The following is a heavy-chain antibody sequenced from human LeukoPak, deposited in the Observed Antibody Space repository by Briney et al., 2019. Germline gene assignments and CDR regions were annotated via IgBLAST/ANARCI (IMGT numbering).Heavy chain of an antibody. V-gene: IGHV3-23*01. J-gene: IGHJ4*02. CDR2: IFGSGGST. CDR3: TRDSGAWYTPFDY. CDR1: GFTFSSYA. Sequence: GGSLRLSCAASGFTFSSYAMSWVRQAPGQGLEWVSAIFGSGGSTYSADSVKGRFTISRDSSKNTLYLQMNSLRAEDTAVYYCTRDSGAWYTPFDYWGQGTLVTVSS. D-gene: IGHD6-19*01.